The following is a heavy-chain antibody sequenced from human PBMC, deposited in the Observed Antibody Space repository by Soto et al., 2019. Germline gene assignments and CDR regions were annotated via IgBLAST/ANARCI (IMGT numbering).Heavy chain of an antibody. J-gene: IGHJ6*02. V-gene: IGHV1-8*01. Sequence: ASVKVSCKASGYTFTSYDINWVRQATGQGLEWMGWMNPNSGNTGYAQKFQGRVTMTRNTSISTAYMELSSLRSEDTAVYYCAREDETNYGDYYYYYGMDIWGQGTTVTVSS. CDR3: AREDETNYGDYYYYYGMDI. CDR2: MNPNSGNT. CDR1: GYTFTSYD. D-gene: IGHD4-17*01.